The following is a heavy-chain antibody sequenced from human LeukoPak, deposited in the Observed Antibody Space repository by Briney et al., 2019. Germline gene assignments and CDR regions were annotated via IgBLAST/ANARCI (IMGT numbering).Heavy chain of an antibody. CDR2: ISASSSDI. Sequence: GGSLRLSCVASGFTFTEYNMNWVRQVPGKGPEWVSSISASSSDIYYADSVKGRFTMARDNAKNSLYLQMHSLRAEDSAVYYCARGCVGVQRNDWFDTWGQGALVTVSS. J-gene: IGHJ5*02. D-gene: IGHD2-2*01. CDR3: ARGCVGVQRNDWFDT. CDR1: GFTFTEYN. V-gene: IGHV3-21*01.